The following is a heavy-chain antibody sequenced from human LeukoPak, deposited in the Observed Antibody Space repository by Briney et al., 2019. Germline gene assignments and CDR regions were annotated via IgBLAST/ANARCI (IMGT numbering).Heavy chain of an antibody. CDR1: GFTFSSYG. Sequence: PGGSLRLSCVASGFTFSSYGMDWVRQAPGKGLEWVAFIQYDGSNKYFADSVKGRFAISRDNSKKTLYLQMNSLRAEDTAVYYCAKDPDYWGQGTLVTVSS. CDR2: IQYDGSNK. CDR3: AKDPDY. J-gene: IGHJ4*02. V-gene: IGHV3-30*02.